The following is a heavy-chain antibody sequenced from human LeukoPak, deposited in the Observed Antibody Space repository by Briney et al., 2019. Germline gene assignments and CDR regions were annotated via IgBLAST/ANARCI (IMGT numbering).Heavy chain of an antibody. CDR2: ISSSSSYI. D-gene: IGHD2-2*01. CDR1: GFTFSSYS. J-gene: IGHJ5*02. V-gene: IGHV3-21*01. CDR3: ARDNIAVGDWFDP. Sequence: GGSLRLSCAASGFTFSSYSMNWVRQAPGKGLEWVSSISSSSSYIYYAGSVKGRFTISRDNAKNSLYLQMNSLRAEDTAVYYCARDNIAVGDWFDPWGQGTLVTVSS.